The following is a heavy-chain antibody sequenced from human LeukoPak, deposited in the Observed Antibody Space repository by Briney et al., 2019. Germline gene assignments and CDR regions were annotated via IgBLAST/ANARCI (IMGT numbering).Heavy chain of an antibody. J-gene: IGHJ5*02. Sequence: QPGGSLRLSCAASGFTFSSYAMSCVRPAPGKGLEWVSAISGSAGSTYYADSVKGRFTISRDNSKNTLYLQMTSLRAEDTAVYYWAKVSNRDYYDSSALRGNWFDPWGQGTLVTVSS. CDR2: ISGSAGST. CDR1: GFTFSSYA. CDR3: AKVSNRDYYDSSALRGNWFDP. D-gene: IGHD3-22*01. V-gene: IGHV3-23*01.